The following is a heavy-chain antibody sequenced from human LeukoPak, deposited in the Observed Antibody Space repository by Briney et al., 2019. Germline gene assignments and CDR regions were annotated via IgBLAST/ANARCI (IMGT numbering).Heavy chain of an antibody. Sequence: PGRSLRLSCAASGFTFDDYAMHWVRQAPGKGLEWVSGISWNSGSIGYADSVKGRFTISRDNAKNSLYLQMNSLRAEDMALYYCASQKLGYCSGGSCSGDAFDIWGQGTMVTVSS. CDR1: GFTFDDYA. D-gene: IGHD2-15*01. V-gene: IGHV3-9*03. CDR2: ISWNSGSI. J-gene: IGHJ3*02. CDR3: ASQKLGYCSGGSCSGDAFDI.